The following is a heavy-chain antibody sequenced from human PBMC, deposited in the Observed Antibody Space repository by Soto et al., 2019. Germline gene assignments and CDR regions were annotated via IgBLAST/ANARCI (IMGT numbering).Heavy chain of an antibody. CDR1: GYRFTSFW. J-gene: IGHJ5*02. Sequence: GESLKISCKGSGYRFTSFWIGWVRQMPGKGLEWLGTIYPGDADIRYTPSFQGQVTISADKSISTAYLQWSSLKASDTAIYYCARGIEMARIGWFDPWGQGTLVTVSS. V-gene: IGHV5-51*01. D-gene: IGHD5-12*01. CDR2: IYPGDADI. CDR3: ARGIEMARIGWFDP.